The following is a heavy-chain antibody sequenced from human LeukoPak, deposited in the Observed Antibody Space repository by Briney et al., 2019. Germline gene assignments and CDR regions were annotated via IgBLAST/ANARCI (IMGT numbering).Heavy chain of an antibody. J-gene: IGHJ4*02. CDR1: GGSISSGGYY. CDR3: ARAASSGWYVNHDY. CDR2: IYYSGST. V-gene: IGHV4-31*03. D-gene: IGHD6-19*01. Sequence: PSETLSLTCTVSGGSISSGGYYWSWIRQHPGKGLEWIGYIYYSGSTYYNPSLKSRVTISVDTSKNQFSLKLSSVTAADTAVYYCARAASSGWYVNHDYWGQGTLVTVSS.